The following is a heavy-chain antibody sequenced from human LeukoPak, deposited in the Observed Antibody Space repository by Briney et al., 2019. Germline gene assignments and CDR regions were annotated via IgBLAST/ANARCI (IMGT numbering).Heavy chain of an antibody. J-gene: IGHJ4*02. CDR2: ISYDGSNK. Sequence: GGSLRLSCAASGFTFSSYGMHWVRQAPGKGLEWVAVISYDGSNKHYADSVKGRFTISRDNSKNTLYLQMNSLRAEDTAIYYCAKDQNMVATAPFDCWGQGTLVTVSS. CDR1: GFTFSSYG. V-gene: IGHV3-30*18. CDR3: AKDQNMVATAPFDC. D-gene: IGHD5-12*01.